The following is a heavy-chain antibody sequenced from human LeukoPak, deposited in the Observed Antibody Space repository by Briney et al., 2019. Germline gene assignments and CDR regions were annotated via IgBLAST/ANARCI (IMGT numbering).Heavy chain of an antibody. J-gene: IGHJ4*02. V-gene: IGHV1-2*02. CDR2: INPNSGGT. CDR3: ATNLIVGGTEGFGD. D-gene: IGHD1-26*01. Sequence: ASVKVSCKAPGYTFTGYYMHWVRQAPGQGLEWMGWINPNSGGTNYAQKLQGRVTMTRDTSISTAYMELSRLRSDDTAVYYCATNLIVGGTEGFGDWGQGTLVTVSS. CDR1: GYTFTGYY.